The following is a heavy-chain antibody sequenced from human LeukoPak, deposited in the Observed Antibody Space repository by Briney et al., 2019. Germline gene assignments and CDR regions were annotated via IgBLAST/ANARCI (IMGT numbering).Heavy chain of an antibody. V-gene: IGHV3-7*03. CDR1: GFSFSSYW. J-gene: IGHJ4*02. D-gene: IGHD1-26*01. CDR3: AKDQRWESPHYLDS. CDR2: IKQDGSGK. Sequence: GGSLRLSCAASGFSFSSYWMSWVRQAPGKGLEWVANIKQDGSGKYYLTSVRGRFTISRDNAKDSLFLQMNSLRVEDTALYYCAKDQRWESPHYLDSWGQGTPVTVSS.